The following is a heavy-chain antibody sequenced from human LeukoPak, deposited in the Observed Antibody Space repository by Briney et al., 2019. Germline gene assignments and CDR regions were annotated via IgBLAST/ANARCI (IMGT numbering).Heavy chain of an antibody. J-gene: IGHJ6*03. CDR1: GGTFSSYA. CDR3: ARAAGSTSIDRYYYYMDV. V-gene: IGHV1-69*05. CDR2: IIPIFGTA. Sequence: GASVKVSCKASGGTFSSYAISWVRQAPGQGLEWMGGIIPIFGTANYAQKFQGRVTITTDESTSTAYMELSSLRSEDTAVYYCARAAGSTSIDRYYYYMDVWGKGTTVTVSS. D-gene: IGHD1-14*01.